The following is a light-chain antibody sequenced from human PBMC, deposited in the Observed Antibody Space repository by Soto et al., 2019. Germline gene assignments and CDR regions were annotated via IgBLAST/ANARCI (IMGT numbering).Light chain of an antibody. J-gene: IGKJ2*01. CDR1: QSISSE. CDR2: GAS. CDR3: QQRNNCPLT. V-gene: IGKV3-15*01. Sequence: EIVMTQSPATLSVSPGESATLSCRASQSISSELAWYQQKPGQPPRLLIYGASTRATGVPARFTGSGSGSDFTLTIRGLQSEDFAVYYCQQRNNCPLTFGQGTRLEI.